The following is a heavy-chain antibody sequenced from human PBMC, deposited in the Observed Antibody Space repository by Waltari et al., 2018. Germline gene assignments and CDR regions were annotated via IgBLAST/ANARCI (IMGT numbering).Heavy chain of an antibody. CDR1: GGSISSSHW. Sequence: QVQLQESGPGLVKPSGTLSLTCAVSGGSISSSHWWSWFRQPPGKGLAWIGEIYHSGGTNYNPSLKSRVTISVDKSKNQFSLKLSSVTAADTAVYYCARDRHVHDYTGTGYYYYGMDVWGQGTTVTVSS. V-gene: IGHV4-4*02. CDR3: ARDRHVHDYTGTGYYYYGMDV. J-gene: IGHJ6*02. CDR2: IYHSGGT. D-gene: IGHD4-4*01.